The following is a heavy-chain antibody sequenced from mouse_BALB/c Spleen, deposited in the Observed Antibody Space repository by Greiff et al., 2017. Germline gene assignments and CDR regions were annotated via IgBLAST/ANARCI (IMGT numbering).Heavy chain of an antibody. D-gene: IGHD2-4*01. CDR3: ARDFDYARMDY. V-gene: IGHV5-9-4*01. CDR2: ISSGGSYT. Sequence: EVQRVESGGGLVKPGGSLKLSCAASGFTFSSYAMSWVRQSPEKRLEWVAEISSGGSYTYYPDTVTGRFTISRDNAKNTLYLEMSSLRSEDTAMYYCARDFDYARMDYWGQGTSVTVSS. J-gene: IGHJ4*01. CDR1: GFTFSSYA.